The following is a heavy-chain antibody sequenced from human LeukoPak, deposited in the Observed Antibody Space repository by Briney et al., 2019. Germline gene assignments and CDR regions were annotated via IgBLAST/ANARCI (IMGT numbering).Heavy chain of an antibody. CDR2: ISYGGSNK. CDR3: AKDQSRIVVVITYYYYYGMDV. V-gene: IGHV3-30*18. Sequence: GGSLRLSCAASGFTFSSYGMHWVRQAPGKGLEWVAVISYGGSNKYYADSVKGRFTISRDNSKNTLYLQMNSLRAEDTAVYYCAKDQSRIVVVITYYYYYGMDVWGQGTTVTVSS. CDR1: GFTFSSYG. J-gene: IGHJ6*02. D-gene: IGHD3-22*01.